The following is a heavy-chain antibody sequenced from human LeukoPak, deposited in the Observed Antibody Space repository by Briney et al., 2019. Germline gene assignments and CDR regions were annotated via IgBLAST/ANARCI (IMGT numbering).Heavy chain of an antibody. CDR2: IYPGDSDA. D-gene: IGHD6-13*01. CDR1: GYSFTSYW. J-gene: IGHJ4*02. CDR3: ASPGGSSWSSFDY. Sequence: GESLKISCKGSGYSFTSYWIGWVRQMPGKGLEWMGIIYPGDSDARYSPSFQGQVTISADKSISAAYLQWSSLKASDTAMYYCASPGGSSWSSFDYWGQGTLVTVSS. V-gene: IGHV5-51*01.